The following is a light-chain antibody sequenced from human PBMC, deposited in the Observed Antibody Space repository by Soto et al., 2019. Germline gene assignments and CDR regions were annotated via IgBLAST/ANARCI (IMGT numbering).Light chain of an antibody. J-gene: IGLJ2*01. Sequence: QSALTQPASVSGSPGQSITISCTGISSDVGSYNLVSWYQHHPGKGPKLMIYDGSNRPSGVSNRFSGSKSGSTASLTISGLQAADEADYYCCSFAGGATLVFGGGTKLTVL. V-gene: IGLV2-23*01. CDR2: DGS. CDR3: CSFAGGATLV. CDR1: SSDVGSYNL.